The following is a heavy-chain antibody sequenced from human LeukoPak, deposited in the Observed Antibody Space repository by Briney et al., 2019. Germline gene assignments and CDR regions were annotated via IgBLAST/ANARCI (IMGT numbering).Heavy chain of an antibody. CDR1: GYVFISYG. CDR2: ISGYNGET. Sequence: ASVKVSCKASGYVFISYGISWVRQAPGQGLEWMGWISGYNGETNYAQKPQGRVTMTTDTSTTTAYMELRSLRSDDTAVYYCARTQTTSGGFSFDYWGQGTLVTVSS. V-gene: IGHV1-18*01. J-gene: IGHJ4*02. CDR3: ARTQTTSGGFSFDY. D-gene: IGHD1-26*01.